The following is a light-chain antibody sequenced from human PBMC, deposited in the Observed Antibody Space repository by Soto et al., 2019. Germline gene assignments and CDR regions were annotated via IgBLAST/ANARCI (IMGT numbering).Light chain of an antibody. CDR3: QSYASRLRSVV. J-gene: IGLJ1*01. Sequence: QSVLTQPPSVSGAPGQRVTISCTGSSSSIGAGYDVHWYQQLPGTAPKLLIYANSNRPSGVPDRFSASKSGTSASLAITGLQAEDEADYYCQSYASRLRSVVFGTGTKLTVL. V-gene: IGLV1-40*01. CDR2: ANS. CDR1: SSSIGAGYD.